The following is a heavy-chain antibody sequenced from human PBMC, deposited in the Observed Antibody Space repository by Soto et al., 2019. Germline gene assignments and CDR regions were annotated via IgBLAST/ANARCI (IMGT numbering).Heavy chain of an antibody. D-gene: IGHD2-15*01. V-gene: IGHV4-59*01. CDR1: GGSISSNY. CDR2: VYSSGST. CDR3: ARYRREEVAGYTLDN. Sequence: SETLSLTCTVSGGSISSNYWTWIRQPPGKGLEWIGYVYSSGSTNYNPSLKSRVTISEDTSKSQFSLKVNSMTAADTAVYYCARYRREEVAGYTLDNWGQGILVTVSS. J-gene: IGHJ4*02.